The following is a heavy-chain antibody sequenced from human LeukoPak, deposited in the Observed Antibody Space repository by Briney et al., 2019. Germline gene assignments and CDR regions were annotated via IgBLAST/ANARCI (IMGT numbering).Heavy chain of an antibody. CDR1: GYTFSSYD. D-gene: IGHD1-14*01. J-gene: IGHJ4*02. CDR2: MNPNSRNT. CDR3: ARGRNQRDLRLLLY. V-gene: IGHV1-8*01. Sequence: GASVKVSCKASGYTFSSYDINWVRQATGQGLEWMGWMNPNSRNTGYAQKFQGRVTMTRNTSISTAYMELSSLRSEDTAMYYCARGRNQRDLRLLLYWGQGTLVTVSS.